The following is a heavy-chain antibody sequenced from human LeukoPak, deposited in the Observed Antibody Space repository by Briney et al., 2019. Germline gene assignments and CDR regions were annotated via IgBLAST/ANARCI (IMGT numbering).Heavy chain of an antibody. CDR1: GGSFSGYY. J-gene: IGHJ2*01. CDR2: INHSGST. V-gene: IGHV4-34*01. CDR3: ARADYGGTFYWYFDL. Sequence: SETLSLTCAVYGGSFSGYYWSWIRQPPGKGLEWIGEINHSGSTNYNPSLKSRVTISVGTSKNQFSLKLSSVTAADTAVYYCARADYGGTFYWYFDLWGRGTLVTVSS. D-gene: IGHD4-23*01.